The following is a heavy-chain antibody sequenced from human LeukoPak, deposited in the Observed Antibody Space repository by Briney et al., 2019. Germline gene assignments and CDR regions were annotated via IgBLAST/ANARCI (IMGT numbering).Heavy chain of an antibody. CDR2: INWNGGST. J-gene: IGHJ4*02. Sequence: GGSLRLSCAASGFTFDDYGRSWVRQAPGKGLEWVSAINWNGGSTGYADSVKGRFIVSRDNAKNSLYLQMNSLRAEDTALYYCARTSGGYGDWAYWGQGILVTVSS. D-gene: IGHD4-17*01. CDR1: GFTFDDYG. V-gene: IGHV3-20*04. CDR3: ARTSGGYGDWAY.